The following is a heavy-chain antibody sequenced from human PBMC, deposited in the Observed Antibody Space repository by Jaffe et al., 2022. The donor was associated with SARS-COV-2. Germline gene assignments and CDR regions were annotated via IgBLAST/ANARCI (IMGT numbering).Heavy chain of an antibody. J-gene: IGHJ3*02. CDR2: VGGSGISA. V-gene: IGHV3-23*01. D-gene: IGHD1-1*01. CDR1: GFTFRDYA. CDR3: ARPRSGVTGTTSYAFDI. Sequence: EVQLLDSGGGLVQPGGSLSLSCAASGFTFRDYAMSWVRQAPGRVLEWVSTVGGSGISAYYADSVEGRFTISRDNSKNTLYLQMSSLRADDTAVYYCARPRSGVTGTTSYAFDIWGQGTMVTVSS.